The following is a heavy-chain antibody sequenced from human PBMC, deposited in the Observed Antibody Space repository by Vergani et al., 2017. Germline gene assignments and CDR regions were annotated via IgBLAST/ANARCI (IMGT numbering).Heavy chain of an antibody. D-gene: IGHD1-1*01. CDR1: GYSFTSYW. CDR2: IYPGDSDT. V-gene: IGHV5-51*03. J-gene: IGHJ4*02. Sequence: EVQLVQSGAEVKKPGESLKISCKGSGYSFTSYWIGWVRQMPGKGLEWMGIIYPGDSDTIYSPSFQGQVTISADKSISTAYLQWSSLKASDTAMYYCANRPRTHRRGPTPTYDYWGQGTLVTVSS. CDR3: ANRPRTHRRGPTPTYDY.